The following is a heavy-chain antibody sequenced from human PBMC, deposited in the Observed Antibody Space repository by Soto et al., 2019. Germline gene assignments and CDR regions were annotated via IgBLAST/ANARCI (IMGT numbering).Heavy chain of an antibody. Sequence: QVQLQESGPGLVQPSQTLSLTCSVSGASISSVGYYWTWIRQHPGEGLEWIGYIYHSGSTYYNPSLKSRLTIAVDTSKNQFPLRLSSVTAADTAVYYCGSFSDRITPATIVDWGQGTLVTVSS. CDR2: IYHSGST. D-gene: IGHD2-2*02. J-gene: IGHJ4*02. CDR3: GSFSDRITPATIVD. CDR1: GASISSVGYY. V-gene: IGHV4-31*03.